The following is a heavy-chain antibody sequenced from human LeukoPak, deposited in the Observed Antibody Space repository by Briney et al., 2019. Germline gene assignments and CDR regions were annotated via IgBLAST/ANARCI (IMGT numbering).Heavy chain of an antibody. V-gene: IGHV1-2*02. CDR3: ARGNDYGDYFDY. J-gene: IGHJ4*02. D-gene: IGHD4-17*01. CDR2: INPNSGGT. Sequence: ASVKVSCKASGYTFTGYYMHWVRQAPGQGLEWMGWINPNSGGTNYAQKFQGRVTMTRDTSISTAYMELSRLRSDDTAEYYCARGNDYGDYFDYWGQGTLVTVSS. CDR1: GYTFTGYY.